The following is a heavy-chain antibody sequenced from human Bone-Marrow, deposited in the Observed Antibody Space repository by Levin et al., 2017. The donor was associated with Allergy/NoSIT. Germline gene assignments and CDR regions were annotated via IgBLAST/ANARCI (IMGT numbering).Heavy chain of an antibody. Sequence: GGSLRLSCKGSGYSFTSYWIGWVRQMPGEGLEWMGIIYPGDSDTRYSPSFQGQVTISADKSISTAYLQWSSLKASDTAMYYCARRKSGCSGGSCYYQTYYYMDVWGKGTTVTVSS. J-gene: IGHJ6*03. V-gene: IGHV5-51*01. CDR3: ARRKSGCSGGSCYYQTYYYMDV. D-gene: IGHD2-15*01. CDR1: GYSFTSYW. CDR2: IYPGDSDT.